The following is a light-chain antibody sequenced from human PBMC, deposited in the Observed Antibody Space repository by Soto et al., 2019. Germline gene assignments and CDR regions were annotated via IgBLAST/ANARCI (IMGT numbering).Light chain of an antibody. V-gene: IGKV3-20*01. J-gene: IGKJ1*01. CDR1: QSVSNNF. Sequence: EIVLTQSPGTLSLSPGERATLSCRASQSVSNNFLAWYRQKPGQAPRLLIYGASFRATGIPDRFSGSGSGTDFTLTISRREPEDFAVYYCQQYCSSPRTFGQGTKVELK. CDR2: GAS. CDR3: QQYCSSPRT.